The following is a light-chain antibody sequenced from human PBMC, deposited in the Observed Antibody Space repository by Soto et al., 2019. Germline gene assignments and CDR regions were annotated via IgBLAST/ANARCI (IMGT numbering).Light chain of an antibody. Sequence: QSVLTQPPSVSGAPGQRVTISCTGSSSNTGAGYDVHWYQQLPGTAPKLLIYGNSNRPSGVPDRFSGSKSGTSASLAITGLQAEDEADYYCQSYDSSLSGCVVFGGGTKVTVL. V-gene: IGLV1-40*01. CDR2: GNS. CDR3: QSYDSSLSGCVV. J-gene: IGLJ2*01. CDR1: SSNTGAGYD.